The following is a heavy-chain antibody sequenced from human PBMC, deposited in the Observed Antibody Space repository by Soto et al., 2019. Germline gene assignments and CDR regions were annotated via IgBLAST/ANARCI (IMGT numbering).Heavy chain of an antibody. Sequence: QVQLVQSGAEVKKPGASVKVSCKASGYTFTSYYMHWVRQAPGQGLEWMGIINPSGGSTSYAQKFHGRVTMPRGTSTSTVYMELSSLRSEDTAVYYCAREYYYDSSGPNWFDPWGQGTLVTVSS. D-gene: IGHD3-22*01. CDR1: GYTFTSYY. CDR3: AREYYYDSSGPNWFDP. J-gene: IGHJ5*02. CDR2: INPSGGST. V-gene: IGHV1-46*01.